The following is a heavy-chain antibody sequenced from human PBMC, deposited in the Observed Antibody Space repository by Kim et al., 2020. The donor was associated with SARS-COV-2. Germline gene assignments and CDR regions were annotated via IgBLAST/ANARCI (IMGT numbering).Heavy chain of an antibody. CDR1: GLAFVNYA. J-gene: IGHJ4*02. V-gene: IGHV3-23*01. Sequence: GGSLRLSCEASGLAFVNYAMNWVRQAPGKGLEWVANIRDTGRNTYYAESVKGRFTISRDNSKSILYLDMRNLRTDDTAVYFCAKDPTGHSPTGDFSDKWGRGTLVTVSS. CDR2: IRDTGRNT. CDR3: AKDPTGHSPTGDFSDK. D-gene: IGHD2-21*02.